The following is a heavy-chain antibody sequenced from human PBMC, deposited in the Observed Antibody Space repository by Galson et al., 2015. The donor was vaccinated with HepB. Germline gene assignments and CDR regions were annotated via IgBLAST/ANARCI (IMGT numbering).Heavy chain of an antibody. V-gene: IGHV3-23*01. CDR1: GFTFNTYA. D-gene: IGHD6-19*01. CDR3: GSGPTRYTGWYRGLPKFFQH. J-gene: IGHJ1*01. Sequence: SLRLSCAASGFTFNTYAMSWVRQAPGKGLEWVSAISGTGDNTYYADSVKGRFTISRDNARDTLHLQMNSLRAEETAVYYCGSGPTRYTGWYRGLPKFFQHWGKGTLITVSS. CDR2: ISGTGDNT.